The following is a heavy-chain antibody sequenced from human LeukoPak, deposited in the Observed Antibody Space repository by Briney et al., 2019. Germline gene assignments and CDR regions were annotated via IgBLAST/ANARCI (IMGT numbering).Heavy chain of an antibody. CDR3: ARAAYSGNDWAFDY. Sequence: PSGGSLRLSCAASGFTFSSYEMNWVRQAPGKGLEWLSYITGSSSTIYYADSVKGRFTISRDNAKNSLYLQMNSLRAEDTAIYYCARAAYSGNDWAFDYWGQGTLVTVSS. CDR1: GFTFSSYE. D-gene: IGHD5-12*01. V-gene: IGHV3-48*03. CDR2: ITGSSSTI. J-gene: IGHJ4*02.